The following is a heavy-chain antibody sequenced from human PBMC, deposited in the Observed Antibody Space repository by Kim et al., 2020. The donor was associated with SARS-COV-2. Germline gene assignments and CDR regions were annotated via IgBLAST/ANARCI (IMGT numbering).Heavy chain of an antibody. J-gene: IGHJ4*02. V-gene: IGHV3-21*01. D-gene: IGHD2-15*01. CDR3: ARRYCSGGYCYTDY. CDR2: ISRSSDYI. Sequence: GGSLRLSCSVSGFAFDGYSLTWVRQSPSKGLEWVSSISRSSDYIYYADSVKGRFTISRDNANNSLNLQMNSLRVEDSAVYFCARRYCSGGYCYTDYWGQG. CDR1: GFAFDGYS.